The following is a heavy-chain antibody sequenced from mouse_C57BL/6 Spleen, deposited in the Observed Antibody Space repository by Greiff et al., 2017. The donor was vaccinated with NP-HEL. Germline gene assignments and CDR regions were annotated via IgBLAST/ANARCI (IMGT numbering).Heavy chain of an antibody. CDR3: ARGSGYYYFDY. J-gene: IGHJ2*01. Sequence: VQLQQSGPELVKPGASVKISCKASGYTFTDYYMNWVKQSHGKSLEWIGDINPNNGGTSYNQKFKGKAALTVDKSSSTAYMELRSLTSEDSAVYYCARGSGYYYFDYWGQGTTLTVSS. V-gene: IGHV1-26*01. CDR1: GYTFTDYY. D-gene: IGHD2-3*01. CDR2: INPNNGGT.